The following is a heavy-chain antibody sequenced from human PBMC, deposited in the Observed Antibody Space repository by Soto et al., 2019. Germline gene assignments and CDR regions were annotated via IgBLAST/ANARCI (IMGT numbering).Heavy chain of an antibody. CDR1: GGSISPYY. CDR3: ARKGAAASYAHYYMDV. CDR2: VYYSGNT. J-gene: IGHJ6*03. V-gene: IGHV4-59*01. D-gene: IGHD6-13*01. Sequence: QVQLQESGPGLVKPSETLSFTCTVSGGSISPYYWSWIRQPPGKGLEWIGYVYYSGNTNYNPSLESRVTISVDTSRNRFSLNLTSATAADTAVYYCARKGAAASYAHYYMDVWGRGTAVTVSS.